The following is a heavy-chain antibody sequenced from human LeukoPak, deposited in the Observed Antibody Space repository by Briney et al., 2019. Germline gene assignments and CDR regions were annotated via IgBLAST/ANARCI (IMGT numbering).Heavy chain of an antibody. J-gene: IGHJ3*02. V-gene: IGHV1-2*02. Sequence: ASVKVSCKASGYTFTGCYMHWVRQAPGQGLEWIGWINPNSGGTNYAQKFQGRVTMTRDTSISTAYMELSRLRSDDTAVYYCARVKPSGPKNAFDIWGQGTMVTVSS. CDR2: INPNSGGT. D-gene: IGHD2-21*01. CDR1: GYTFTGCY. CDR3: ARVKPSGPKNAFDI.